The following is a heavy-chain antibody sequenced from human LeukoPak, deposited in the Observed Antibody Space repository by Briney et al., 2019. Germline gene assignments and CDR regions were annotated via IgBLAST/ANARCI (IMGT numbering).Heavy chain of an antibody. CDR2: ISSSGSTI. CDR1: GFTFSSYE. CDR3: ARPHYDILTGPAAIGD. J-gene: IGHJ4*02. V-gene: IGHV3-48*03. D-gene: IGHD3-9*01. Sequence: PGGSLRLSCAASGFTFSSYEMNWVRQAPGKGLEWVSYISSSGSTIYYADSVKGRFTISRDNAKNSLYLQMNSLRAEDTAVYYCARPHYDILTGPAAIGDWGQGTLVTVSS.